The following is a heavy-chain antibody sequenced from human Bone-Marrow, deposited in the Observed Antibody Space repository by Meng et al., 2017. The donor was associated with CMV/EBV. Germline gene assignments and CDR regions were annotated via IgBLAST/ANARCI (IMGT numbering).Heavy chain of an antibody. Sequence: GESLKISCAASGFTFSSYAMHWVRQAPGKGLEWAAVISYDGSNKYYADSVKGRFTISRDNSKNRLYLQMNSLRAEDTAVYYCARERGYSGYEDYWGQGTLVTVSS. CDR1: GFTFSSYA. CDR2: ISYDGSNK. D-gene: IGHD5-12*01. V-gene: IGHV3-30*04. J-gene: IGHJ4*02. CDR3: ARERGYSGYEDY.